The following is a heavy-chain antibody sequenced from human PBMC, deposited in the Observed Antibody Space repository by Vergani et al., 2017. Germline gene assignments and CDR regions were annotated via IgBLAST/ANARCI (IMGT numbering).Heavy chain of an antibody. CDR1: GYTFTSYD. J-gene: IGHJ6*02. CDR3: ARGSYDSSGYYSNYYYGMDV. Sequence: QVQLVQSGAEVKKPGASVKVSCKASGYTFTSYDINWVRQATGQGLEWMGWMNPNSGNTGYAQKFQGRVTITRNTSISTAYMERSSLRSEDTAVYYCARGSYDSSGYYSNYYYGMDVWGQGTTVTVSS. D-gene: IGHD3-22*01. CDR2: MNPNSGNT. V-gene: IGHV1-8*03.